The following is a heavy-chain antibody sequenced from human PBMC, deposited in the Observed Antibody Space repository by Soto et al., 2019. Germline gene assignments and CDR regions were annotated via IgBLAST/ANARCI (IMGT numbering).Heavy chain of an antibody. J-gene: IGHJ5*02. V-gene: IGHV1-2*02. D-gene: IGHD5-12*01. CDR1: GYTFTVYY. Sequence: QVQLVQSGAAVKKPGASVKVSCKASGYTFTVYYMHWVRQAPGQGRAGMGWINPNSGGTNYAQKFQGRVTMTRETSISTAYLELSRLRSDDTAVYYCASEFLYSGYDSQHTDWFDPWGQGTMVTVSS. CDR2: INPNSGGT. CDR3: ASEFLYSGYDSQHTDWFDP.